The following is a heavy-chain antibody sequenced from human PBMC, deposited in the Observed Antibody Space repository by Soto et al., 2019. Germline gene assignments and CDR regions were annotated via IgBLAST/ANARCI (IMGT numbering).Heavy chain of an antibody. D-gene: IGHD3-22*01. CDR1: VFTFSSYG. V-gene: IGHV3-30*18. J-gene: IGHJ4*02. Sequence: GGSLRLSCASSVFTFSSYGMHWVRQAPGKGLEWVAVISYDGSNKYYADSVKGRFTISRDNSKNTLYLQMNSLRAEDTAVYYCAKKYYDSSGYFVYWGQGTLVTVSS. CDR2: ISYDGSNK. CDR3: AKKYYDSSGYFVY.